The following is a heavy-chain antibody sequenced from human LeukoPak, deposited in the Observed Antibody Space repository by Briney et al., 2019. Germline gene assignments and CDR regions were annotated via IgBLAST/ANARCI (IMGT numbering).Heavy chain of an antibody. D-gene: IGHD2-2*01. CDR2: IIPFFGTT. CDR1: GGTFSNYA. V-gene: IGHV1-69*13. CDR3: ARDLGDCTTTTCYGDYYYAMDV. Sequence: SVKVSCKASGGTFSNYAIIWVRQAPGQGLEWMGGIIPFFGTTNCSQKFQGRVTMTADESTSTAYMELHSLKSEDTAVYCCARDLGDCTTTTCYGDYYYAMDVWGNGTTVTVSS. J-gene: IGHJ6*04.